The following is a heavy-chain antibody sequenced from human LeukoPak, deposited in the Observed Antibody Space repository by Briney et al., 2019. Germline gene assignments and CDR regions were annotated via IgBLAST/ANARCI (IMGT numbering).Heavy chain of an antibody. CDR2: VYYDGRS. Sequence: NPSETLSLTCTVSGISFYYWSWIRQPPEKGLEWIGYVYYDGRSNYNSSLTSRVPLSLHTSNNQFSLKLTSVPAADTAVYYCATLRYSHRYETWGQGTLVTVSS. D-gene: IGHD3-16*02. CDR1: GISFYY. CDR3: ATLRYSHRYET. J-gene: IGHJ4*02. V-gene: IGHV4-59*08.